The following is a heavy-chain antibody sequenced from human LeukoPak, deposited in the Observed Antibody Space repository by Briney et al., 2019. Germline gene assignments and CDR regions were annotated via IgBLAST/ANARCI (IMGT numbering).Heavy chain of an antibody. J-gene: IGHJ4*02. V-gene: IGHV3-33*01. CDR2: IWYDGSNK. CDR3: ARGSMVRGTPWYFDY. Sequence: PGGSLRLSCAASGFTFSSYCMHWVRQAPGKGLEWVAVIWYDGSNKYYADSVKGRFTISRDNSKNTLYLQMNSLRAEDTAVYYCARGSMVRGTPWYFDYWGQGTLVTVSS. CDR1: GFTFSSYC. D-gene: IGHD3-10*01.